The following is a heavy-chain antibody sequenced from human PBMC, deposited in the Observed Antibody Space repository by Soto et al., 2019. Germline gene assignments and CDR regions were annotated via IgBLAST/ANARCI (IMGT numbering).Heavy chain of an antibody. CDR3: ARDLYYNFWSGYSTPCDH. D-gene: IGHD3-3*01. J-gene: IGHJ4*01. CDR1: GFSFSTYG. CDR2: IWYDGSNK. V-gene: IGHV3-33*01. Sequence: GGSLRLSCAASGFSFSTYGMHWVRQAPGKGLEWVAVIWYDGSNKYYAESVKGRFTISRDNSKNTLYLQMNSLRAEDTAMYYCARDLYYNFWSGYSTPCDHWGHGTLVTVSS.